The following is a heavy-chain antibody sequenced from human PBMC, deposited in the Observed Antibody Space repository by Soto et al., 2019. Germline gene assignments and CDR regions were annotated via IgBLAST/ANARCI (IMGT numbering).Heavy chain of an antibody. J-gene: IGHJ5*02. V-gene: IGHV2-5*02. CDR1: GFSLSTSGVG. CDR2: IYWDDDK. CDR3: AHSALAMVRGVIIPNWFDP. Sequence: QITLKESGPTLVKPTQTLTLTCTFSGFSLSTSGVGVGWIRQPPGKALEWLALIYWDDDKRYSPSLKSRLTITKDTSKNQVVLTMTTMDPVDTATYYCAHSALAMVRGVIIPNWFDPWGQGTLVTVSS. D-gene: IGHD3-10*01.